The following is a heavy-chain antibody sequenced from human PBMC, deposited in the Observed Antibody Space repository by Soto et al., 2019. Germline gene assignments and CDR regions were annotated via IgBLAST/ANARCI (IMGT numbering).Heavy chain of an antibody. CDR3: ARDRETYDILTGMDV. CDR2: IWYDGSNK. CDR1: GFTFSSYA. D-gene: IGHD3-9*01. V-gene: IGHV3-33*08. J-gene: IGHJ6*02. Sequence: VGSLRLSCAASGFTFSSYAMHWVRQAPGKGLEWVAVIWYDGSNKYYADSVKGRFTISRDNSKNTLYLQMNSLRAEDTAVYYCARDRETYDILTGMDVWGQGTTVTVSS.